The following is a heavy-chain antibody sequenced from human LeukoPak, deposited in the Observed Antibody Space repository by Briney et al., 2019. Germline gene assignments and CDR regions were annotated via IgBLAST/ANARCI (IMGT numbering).Heavy chain of an antibody. CDR1: GFSLGNARMG. CDR3: ARIAPHTALVTNWFAP. D-gene: IGHD5-18*01. CDR2: IFWNDGK. Sequence: SGPVLVKPTETLTLTCTVSGFSLGNARMGVSWIRQPPGKALEWLAHIFWNDGKSYSTSLKSRLTISKDTSKSQVVLTMTNMDPADTATYYCARIAPHTALVTNWFAPWGQGTLVTVSS. J-gene: IGHJ5*02. V-gene: IGHV2-26*01.